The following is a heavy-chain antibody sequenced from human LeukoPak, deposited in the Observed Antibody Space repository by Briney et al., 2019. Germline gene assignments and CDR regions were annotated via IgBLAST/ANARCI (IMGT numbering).Heavy chain of an antibody. D-gene: IGHD3-9*01. Sequence: PGGALRLSCAASGFTFSSYWMSWVRQAPGKGLEWVATIKQDGSEKYYVDSVKGRFTMSRDNAKNSLYLQMNSLRAEDTAVYYCATQSVYDILTGYYWGDYWGQGTLVTVSS. V-gene: IGHV3-7*03. CDR3: ATQSVYDILTGYYWGDY. CDR1: GFTFSSYW. CDR2: IKQDGSEK. J-gene: IGHJ4*02.